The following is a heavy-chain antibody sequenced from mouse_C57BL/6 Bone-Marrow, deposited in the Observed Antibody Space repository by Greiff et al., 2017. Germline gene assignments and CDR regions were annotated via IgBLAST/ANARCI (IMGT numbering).Heavy chain of an antibody. Sequence: EVMLVESGGDLVKPGGSLKLSCAASGFTFSSYGMSWVRQTPDKRLEWVATISSGGSYTYYPDSVKGRFTISRDNAKNTLYLQMSSLKSEDTAMYYCARENVVTTWMNAMDYWGQGTSVTVSS. V-gene: IGHV5-6*01. J-gene: IGHJ4*01. CDR1: GFTFSSYG. CDR2: ISSGGSYT. CDR3: ARENVVTTWMNAMDY. D-gene: IGHD2-2*01.